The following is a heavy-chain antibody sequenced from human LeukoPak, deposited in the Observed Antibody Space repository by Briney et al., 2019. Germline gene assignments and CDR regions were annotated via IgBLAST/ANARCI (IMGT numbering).Heavy chain of an antibody. J-gene: IGHJ5*02. Sequence: SETLSLTCAVSGFSISSGYYWGWIRQPPGKGLEWIGSIYHSGNTYYNPSLKSRVTISVDTSKNHFSLNLSSVTAADTAVYYSARGRYNYGGHNWFDPWGQGTLVTVSS. CDR1: GFSISSGYY. CDR2: IYHSGNT. CDR3: ARGRYNYGGHNWFDP. V-gene: IGHV4-38-2*01. D-gene: IGHD5-18*01.